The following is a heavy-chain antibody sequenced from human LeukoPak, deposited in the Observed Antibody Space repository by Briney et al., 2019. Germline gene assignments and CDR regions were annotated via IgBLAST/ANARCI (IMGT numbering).Heavy chain of an antibody. J-gene: IGHJ3*02. V-gene: IGHV7-4-1*02. CDR3: ARESSTAEGDAFDI. CDR1: GYSFTNYD. CDR2: INTNTGNP. Sequence: GASVKVSCKTSGYSFTNYDINWVRQASGQGLEWMGWINTNTGNPTYAQGFTGRFVFSLDTSVSTAYLQISSLKAEDTAVYYCARESSTAEGDAFDIWGQGTMVTVSS. D-gene: IGHD6-13*01.